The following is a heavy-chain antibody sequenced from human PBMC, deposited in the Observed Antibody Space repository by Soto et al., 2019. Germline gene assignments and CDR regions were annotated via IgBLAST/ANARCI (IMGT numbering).Heavy chain of an antibody. CDR2: ISVYNGNT. D-gene: IGHD5-12*01. CDR3: ARDNGYESDY. J-gene: IGHJ4*01. CDR1: GYTFTSYG. V-gene: IGHV1-18*01. Sequence: QVQLVQSGAEVKKPGASVKVSCKASGYTFTSYGISWVRQAPGQGLEWMGWISVYNGNTNYAQKLKGRVTITTDTSMSTPYMALTTLRSGATPVYYRARDNGYESDYRRHGTLGTVSS.